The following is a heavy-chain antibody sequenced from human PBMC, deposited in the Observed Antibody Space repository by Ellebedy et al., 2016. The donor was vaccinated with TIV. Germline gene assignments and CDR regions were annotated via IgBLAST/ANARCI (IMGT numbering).Heavy chain of an antibody. CDR1: GYTFTTYW. Sequence: GESLKISCKGSGYTFTTYWIGWVRQMPGKGLEWMGFIYPGDSDARYSPSFQGQVTISADKSISTAYLQWSSVKASDTAMHYCVRRSTSGGAPFYFDYWGQGTLVTVSS. CDR2: IYPGDSDA. D-gene: IGHD5/OR15-5a*01. V-gene: IGHV5-51*01. CDR3: VRRSTSGGAPFYFDY. J-gene: IGHJ4*02.